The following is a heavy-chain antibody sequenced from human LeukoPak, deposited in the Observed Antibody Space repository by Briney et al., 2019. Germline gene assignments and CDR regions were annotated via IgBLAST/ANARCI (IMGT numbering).Heavy chain of an antibody. J-gene: IGHJ6*02. Sequence: EASVKVSCKASGGTFSSYAISWVRQAPGQGLEWMGRIIPILGIANYAQKFQGRVTITADKSTSTAYMELSSLRSEDTAVYYCAKSTRHYYYYGMDVWGQGTTVTASS. CDR3: AKSTRHYYYYGMDV. V-gene: IGHV1-69*04. D-gene: IGHD2-2*01. CDR1: GGTFSSYA. CDR2: IIPILGIA.